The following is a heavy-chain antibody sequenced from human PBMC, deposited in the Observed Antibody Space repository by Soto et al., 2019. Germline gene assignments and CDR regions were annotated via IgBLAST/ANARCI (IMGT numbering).Heavy chain of an antibody. J-gene: IGHJ5*02. Sequence: GPSLKVSCKAPGYTFTSYAMHWVRQAPGQRLEWMGWINAGNGNTKYSQKFQGRVTITRDTSASTAYMELSSLRSEDAAVYYCAVGEDWFDPWGQGTLVTVSS. D-gene: IGHD1-26*01. CDR2: INAGNGNT. CDR1: GYTFTSYA. V-gene: IGHV1-3*01. CDR3: AVGEDWFDP.